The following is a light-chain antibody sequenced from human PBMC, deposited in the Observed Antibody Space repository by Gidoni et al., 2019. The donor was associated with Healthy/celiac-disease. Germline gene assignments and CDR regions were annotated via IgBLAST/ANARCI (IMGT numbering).Light chain of an antibody. CDR1: QSISSF. CDR3: QQSYSTPLT. J-gene: IGKJ4*01. Sequence: DFQITQSPSSLSASVGDRVTITCRASQSISSFLNWYQQKPEKATKLLIYAASSLQSGVPSRFRGSGSGTDFTITISSLQPEDVATYYCQQSYSTPLTFGGGTKVEIK. CDR2: AAS. V-gene: IGKV1-39*01.